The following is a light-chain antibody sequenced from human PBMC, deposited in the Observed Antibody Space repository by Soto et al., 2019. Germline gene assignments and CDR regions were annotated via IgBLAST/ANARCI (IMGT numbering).Light chain of an antibody. V-gene: IGKV3-11*01. J-gene: IGKJ1*01. CDR2: DAS. CDR3: QEYIQWPPGM. CDR1: QSVVTY. Sequence: EIVLTQSPATLSLSAGERATLSCRASQSVVTYLAWYQHKPGQAPRLLIYDASNRATGIPARFSGSGSGTDFTLTISSLQSEDFAVYYCQEYIQWPPGMFGPGTKVDIK.